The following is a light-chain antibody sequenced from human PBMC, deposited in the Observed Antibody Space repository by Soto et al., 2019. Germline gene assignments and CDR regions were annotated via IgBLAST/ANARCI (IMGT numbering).Light chain of an antibody. CDR1: SSNIGGNS. V-gene: IGLV1-51*01. CDR2: DDN. CDR3: GSWDSSLSAYV. Sequence: QSLVTQPPSVSAAPGQKVTISCSGSSSNIGGNSVSWYQQPPGTAPKLLIYDDNKLPSWIPDRFSGSKSGTSATLGITGFQTGDEADYYCGSWDSSLSAYVFGTGTKVTVL. J-gene: IGLJ1*01.